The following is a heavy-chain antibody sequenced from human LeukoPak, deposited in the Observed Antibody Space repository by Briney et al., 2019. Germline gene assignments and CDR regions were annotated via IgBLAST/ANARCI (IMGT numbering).Heavy chain of an antibody. V-gene: IGHV3-53*01. Sequence: GGSLRLSCAASGFTVSSNYMSWVRQAPGKGLEWVSVIYSGGSTYYADSVKGRFTISRDNSKNTLYLQMNSLRAEDTAVYYCARDRGSYKGYFDYWGQGTLVTVSS. CDR3: ARDRGSYKGYFDY. CDR1: GFTVSSNY. CDR2: IYSGGST. D-gene: IGHD1-26*01. J-gene: IGHJ4*02.